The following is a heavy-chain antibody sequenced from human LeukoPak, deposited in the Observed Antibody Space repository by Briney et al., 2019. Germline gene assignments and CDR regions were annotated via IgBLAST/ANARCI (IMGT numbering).Heavy chain of an antibody. V-gene: IGHV3-7*01. CDR1: GFTFSSYW. D-gene: IGHD6-13*01. CDR2: IKQDGSEK. CDR3: ARSGSGIVGISSSEFDY. Sequence: GGSLRLSCAASGFTFSSYWMSWVRQAPGKGLEWVANIKQDGSEKYYVDSVKGRFTISRDNAKNSLYLQVNSLRAEDTAVYYCARSGSGIVGISSSEFDYWGQGTLVTVSS. J-gene: IGHJ4*02.